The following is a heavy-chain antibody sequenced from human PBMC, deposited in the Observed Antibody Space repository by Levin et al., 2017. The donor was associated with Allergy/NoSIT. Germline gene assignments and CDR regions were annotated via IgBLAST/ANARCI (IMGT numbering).Heavy chain of an antibody. V-gene: IGHV3-21*01. CDR1: GFTFSSYS. CDR3: AIRDETLWFGDLGRWY. J-gene: IGHJ4*02. CDR2: ISSSSSYI. D-gene: IGHD3-10*01. Sequence: GGSLRLSCAASGFTFSSYSMNWVRQAPGKGLEWVSSISSSSSYIYYADSVKGRFTISRDNAKNSLYLQMNSLRAEDTAVYYCAIRDETLWFGDLGRWYWGQGTLVTVSS.